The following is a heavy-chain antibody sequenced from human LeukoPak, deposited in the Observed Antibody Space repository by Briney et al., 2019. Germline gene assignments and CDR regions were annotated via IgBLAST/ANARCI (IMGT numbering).Heavy chain of an antibody. V-gene: IGHV3-30*03. Sequence: GGSLRLSCAASGFSFGSYGIHWVRQAPGKGLEWVAVISHEGSQTYYADSVRGRFTISRDNSKNTLYLQVNSLRAEDTAIYYCARVSVTSTSDAFDIWGQGTMVTVSS. D-gene: IGHD4-17*01. J-gene: IGHJ3*02. CDR1: GFSFGSYG. CDR3: ARVSVTSTSDAFDI. CDR2: ISHEGSQT.